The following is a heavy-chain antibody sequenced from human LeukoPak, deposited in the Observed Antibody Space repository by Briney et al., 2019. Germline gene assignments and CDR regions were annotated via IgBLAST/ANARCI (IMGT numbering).Heavy chain of an antibody. J-gene: IGHJ4*02. CDR2: IKQDGSEK. CDR1: GFTFSSYW. D-gene: IGHD6-25*01. V-gene: IGHV3-7*01. CDR3: ARLGATSSGKYYFDY. Sequence: PGGSLRLSCAASGFTFSSYWMSWVRQAPGKGLEWVANIKQDGSEKYYVDSVKGRFSISRDNAQNSLSLQMNSLSADDTAVYYCARLGATSSGKYYFDYWGQGTLVTVSS.